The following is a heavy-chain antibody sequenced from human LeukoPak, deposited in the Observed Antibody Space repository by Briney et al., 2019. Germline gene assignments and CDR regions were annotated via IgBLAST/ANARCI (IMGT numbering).Heavy chain of an antibody. CDR2: INPSSGGT. CDR1: GYTFTGYY. D-gene: IGHD5-12*01. Sequence: GASVKVSCKASGYTFTGYYMHWVRQAPGQGLEWMGWINPSSGGTNYAQKFQGRVTMTRDTSISTAYMELSRLRSDDTAVYCCARGAMVATIFFDYWGQGTLVTVSS. J-gene: IGHJ4*02. CDR3: ARGAMVATIFFDY. V-gene: IGHV1-2*02.